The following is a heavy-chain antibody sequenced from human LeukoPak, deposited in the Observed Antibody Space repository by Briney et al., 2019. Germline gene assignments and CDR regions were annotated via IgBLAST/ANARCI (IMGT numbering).Heavy chain of an antibody. D-gene: IGHD3-22*01. V-gene: IGHV4-34*01. J-gene: IGHJ3*02. CDR3: ARDLTYYYDSSQDAFDI. CDR1: GGSFSGYY. Sequence: SETLSLTCAVYGGSFSGYYWSWIRQPPGKGLEWIGEINHSGSTNYNPSLKSRVPISVDTCKNQFSLKLSSVTAADTAVYYCARDLTYYYDSSQDAFDIWGQGTMVTVSS. CDR2: INHSGST.